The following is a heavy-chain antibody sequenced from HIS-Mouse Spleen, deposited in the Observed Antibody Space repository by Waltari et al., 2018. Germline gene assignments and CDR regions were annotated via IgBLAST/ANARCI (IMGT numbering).Heavy chain of an antibody. CDR1: GFTVSSNY. CDR3: ARKYSSSFDY. Sequence: EVQLVESGGGLVQPGGSLRLSCAASGFTVSSNYMSWVREAPGKGLEWVAWFYSGGSTEYADSGKCRFTISRDNSKNTLYLQMNSLRAEDTAVYYCARKYSSSFDYWGQGTLVTVSS. D-gene: IGHD6-6*01. CDR2: FYSGGST. J-gene: IGHJ4*02. V-gene: IGHV3-66*01.